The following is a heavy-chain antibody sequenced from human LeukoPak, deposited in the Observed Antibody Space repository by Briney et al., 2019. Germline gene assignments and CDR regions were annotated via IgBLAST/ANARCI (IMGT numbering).Heavy chain of an antibody. CDR3: GGGNYGSGIDYFDY. D-gene: IGHD3-10*01. J-gene: IGHJ4*02. Sequence: SETLSLTCTVSGGSISSYYWSWIRQPPGKGLEWIGYIYYSGSTNYNPSLKSRVTISVDTSKNQFSLKLSSVTAADTAVYYCGGGNYGSGIDYFDYWGQGTLVTVSS. CDR2: IYYSGST. V-gene: IGHV4-59*01. CDR1: GGSISSYY.